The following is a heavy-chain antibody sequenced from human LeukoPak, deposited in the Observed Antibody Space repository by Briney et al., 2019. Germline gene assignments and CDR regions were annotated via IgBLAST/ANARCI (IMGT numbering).Heavy chain of an antibody. J-gene: IGHJ4*02. CDR3: ARGDSSGWYLLDF. CDR1: GFIFSSRW. V-gene: IGHV3-74*01. D-gene: IGHD6-19*01. Sequence: PGGSLRLSCAASGFIFSSRWMHWVRQAPGKGLVWVSRVNSDGRSTNYADFVKGRFAISRDNAKNTLYPQMNSLRAEDTAVYYCARGDSSGWYLLDFWGQGILVTVSS. CDR2: VNSDGRST.